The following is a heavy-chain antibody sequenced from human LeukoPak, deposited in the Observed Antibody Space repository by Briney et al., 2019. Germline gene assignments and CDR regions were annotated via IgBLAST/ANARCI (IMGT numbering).Heavy chain of an antibody. Sequence: GESLKISCKGSGYSFTSYWIGWVRQLPGKGLEWMGIIYPGDSDTRYSPSFQGQVTISADKSISTAYLQWSSLKASDTAMYYCARGLIVGATKDAFDIWGQGTMVTVSS. D-gene: IGHD1-26*01. J-gene: IGHJ3*02. V-gene: IGHV5-51*01. CDR1: GYSFTSYW. CDR2: IYPGDSDT. CDR3: ARGLIVGATKDAFDI.